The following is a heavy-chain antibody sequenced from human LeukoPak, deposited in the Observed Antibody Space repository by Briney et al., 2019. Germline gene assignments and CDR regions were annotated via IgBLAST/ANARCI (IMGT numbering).Heavy chain of an antibody. J-gene: IGHJ6*02. CDR3: ARDCSGSYAPYYYGMDV. CDR2: ISYDGSNK. D-gene: IGHD3-10*02. CDR1: GFTFSSSA. V-gene: IGHV3-30*04. Sequence: PGGSLRLSCAASGFTFSSSAMSWVRQAPGKGLEWVAVISYDGSNKYYADSVKGRFTISRDNSKNTLYLQMNSLRAEDTAVYYCARDCSGSYAPYYYGMDVWGQGTTVTVSS.